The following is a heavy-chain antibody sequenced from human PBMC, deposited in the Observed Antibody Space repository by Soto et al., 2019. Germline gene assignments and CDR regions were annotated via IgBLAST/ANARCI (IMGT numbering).Heavy chain of an antibody. D-gene: IGHD2-8*02. V-gene: IGHV4-4*07. Sequence: NHSETLSLTCTVSGASITGSSYWSWIRQPAGKGLEWIGRFSLSGTTNYNPSLRSRVTMSADVSKSQFSLRLTSVTAADTALYYCARGMTPPGAPAWYYFDSWGQGTLVTV. CDR1: GASITGSSY. CDR2: FSLSGTT. CDR3: ARGMTPPGAPAWYYFDS. J-gene: IGHJ4*02.